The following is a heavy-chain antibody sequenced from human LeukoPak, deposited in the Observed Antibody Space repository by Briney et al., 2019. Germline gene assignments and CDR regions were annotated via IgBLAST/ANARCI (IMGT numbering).Heavy chain of an antibody. Sequence: SETLSLTCTVSGGSISSYYWSWIRQPPGKGLEWIWYIYYSGCTNYNPSLKSRVTISVDSSKNQFSLKLSSVTAADTAVYYCARGYYDFWSDSNWFDPWGQGTLVTVSS. CDR1: GGSISSYY. V-gene: IGHV4-59*01. CDR2: IYYSGCT. CDR3: ARGYYDFWSDSNWFDP. J-gene: IGHJ5*02. D-gene: IGHD3-3*01.